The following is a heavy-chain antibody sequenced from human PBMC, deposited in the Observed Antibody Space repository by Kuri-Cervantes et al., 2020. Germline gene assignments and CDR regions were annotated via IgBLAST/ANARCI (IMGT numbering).Heavy chain of an antibody. CDR1: GFSFSNYR. V-gene: IGHV3-21*01. CDR3: IWTVREADY. D-gene: IGHD1-1*01. CDR2: ISSSSTYI. Sequence: GGSLRLSCAASGFSFSNYRMNWVRQAPGKGLEWVSSISSSSTYIFYADSVKGRLTISRDNAKNSLFLQMNTLRVEDTAVYYCIWTVREADYWGQGTLVTVSS. J-gene: IGHJ4*02.